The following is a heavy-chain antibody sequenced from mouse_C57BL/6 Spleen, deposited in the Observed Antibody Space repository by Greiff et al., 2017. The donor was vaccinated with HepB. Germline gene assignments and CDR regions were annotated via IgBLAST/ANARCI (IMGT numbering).Heavy chain of an antibody. CDR2: IDPEDGET. D-gene: IGHD1-1*01. J-gene: IGHJ3*01. CDR3: SIYYGSSLAWFAY. Sequence: EVQLQQSGAELVKPGASVKLSCTASGFNIKDYYMHWVKQRTEQGLEWIGRIDPEDGETKYAPKFQGKATITAATSSNTAYLQLSSLTSEDTAVYYCSIYYGSSLAWFAYWGQGTLVTVSA. CDR1: GFNIKDYY. V-gene: IGHV14-2*01.